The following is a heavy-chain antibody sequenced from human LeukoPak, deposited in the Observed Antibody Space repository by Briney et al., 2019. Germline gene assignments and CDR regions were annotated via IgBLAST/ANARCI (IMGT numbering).Heavy chain of an antibody. V-gene: IGHV1-2*02. Sequence: ASVKVSCKASGYTFTAYYIHWVRQAPGQGLEWMGWIDTNTGATRYAQKFQGRVTITRDTSTGTAYMELSSLISGDTALYYCASEAFCAGGSCNVQRVASWGPGTLVTVSS. CDR3: ASEAFCAGGSCNVQRVAS. J-gene: IGHJ4*02. D-gene: IGHD2-15*01. CDR2: IDTNTGAT. CDR1: GYTFTAYY.